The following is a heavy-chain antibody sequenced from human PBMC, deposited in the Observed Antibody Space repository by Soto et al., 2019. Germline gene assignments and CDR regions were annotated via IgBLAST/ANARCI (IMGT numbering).Heavy chain of an antibody. V-gene: IGHV1-18*01. CDR2: SSAYNGNT. CDR3: ARSIVPPTYYYYYMDV. D-gene: IGHD2-8*01. CDR1: GYTFTSYG. Sequence: GASVKVSCKASGYTFTSYGISWVRQAPGQGLEWMGWSSAYNGNTNYAQKLQGRVTMTTDTSTSTAYMELRSLRSDDTAVYYCARSIVPPTYYYYYMDVWGKGTTVTVSS. J-gene: IGHJ6*03.